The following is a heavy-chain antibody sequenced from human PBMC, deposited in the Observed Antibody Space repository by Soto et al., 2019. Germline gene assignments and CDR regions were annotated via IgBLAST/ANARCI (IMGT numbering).Heavy chain of an antibody. Sequence: QVQLVQSGAEVKKPGASVKVSCKASGYTFSSYDINWVRQATGQGLEWMGWMIPNSGQIGYAQKFQGRLTMTRNISISTAYMELSSLRSEDTAAYYCARDYGDYSGDYWGQGTLVTVSS. D-gene: IGHD4-17*01. J-gene: IGHJ4*02. CDR1: GYTFSSYD. CDR2: MIPNSGQI. V-gene: IGHV1-8*01. CDR3: ARDYGDYSGDY.